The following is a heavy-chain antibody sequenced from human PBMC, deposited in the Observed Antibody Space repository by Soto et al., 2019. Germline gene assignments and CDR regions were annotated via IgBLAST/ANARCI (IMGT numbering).Heavy chain of an antibody. D-gene: IGHD2-21*01. V-gene: IGHV5-51*01. CDR2: IYPGDSDT. CDR3: ARSIAGPYYYYGMDV. CDR1: GYSFTSYW. J-gene: IGHJ6*02. Sequence: GESLKISCNGSGYSFTSYWIGWVRQMPGKGLERMGIIYPGDSDTRYSPSFQGQVTISADKSISTAYLQWSSLKASDTAMYYCARSIAGPYYYYGMDVWGQGTTVTVS.